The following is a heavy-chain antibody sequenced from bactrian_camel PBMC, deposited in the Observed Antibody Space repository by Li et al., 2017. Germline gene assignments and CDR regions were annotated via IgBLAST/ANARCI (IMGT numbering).Heavy chain of an antibody. D-gene: IGHD4*01. CDR2: IDSDGRI. CDR3: AADRLKCLGATWDGPVWNY. Sequence: HVQLVESGGGLVQPGGSLRLSCAASGFTFSSYWMYWVRQAPGKEREGVAAIDSDGRISYADSVQGRFTVSRDATNNTVYLEMNSLKAEDTAVYYCAADRLKCLGATWDGPVWNYWGQGTQVTVS. CDR1: GFTFSSYW. V-gene: IGHV3S26*01. J-gene: IGHJ4*01.